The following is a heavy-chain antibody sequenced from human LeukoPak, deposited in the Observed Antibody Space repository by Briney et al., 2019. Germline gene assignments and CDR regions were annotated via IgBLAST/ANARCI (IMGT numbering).Heavy chain of an antibody. CDR3: ARALLQRGDY. CDR2: ISSSSSYI. V-gene: IGHV3-21*01. Sequence: GGSLRLSCAASGFTFSSYSMNWVRQAPGKGLEWVSSISSSSSYIYYADSVKGRFTTSRDNAKNSLYLQMNSLRAEDTAVYYCARALLQRGDYWGQGTLVTVSS. J-gene: IGHJ4*02. D-gene: IGHD2-15*01. CDR1: GFTFSSYS.